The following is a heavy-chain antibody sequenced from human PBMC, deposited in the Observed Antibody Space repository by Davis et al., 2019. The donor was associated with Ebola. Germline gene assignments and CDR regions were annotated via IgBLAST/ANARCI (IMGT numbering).Heavy chain of an antibody. D-gene: IGHD4-17*01. Sequence: PGGSLRLSCAASGFTFSSHAMTWVRQAPGQGLAWVSSISGSGGTTSYADSVKGRFTISRDNSKNTVYLQMNSLSAEDTAVYYCAKGSLYGSRSITAGVDVWGQGTTVTVSS. CDR1: GFTFSSHA. CDR2: ISGSGGTT. CDR3: AKGSLYGSRSITAGVDV. J-gene: IGHJ6*02. V-gene: IGHV3-23*01.